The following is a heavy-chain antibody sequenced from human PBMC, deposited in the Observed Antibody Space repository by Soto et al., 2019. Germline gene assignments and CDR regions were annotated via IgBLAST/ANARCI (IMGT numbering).Heavy chain of an antibody. CDR1: GASITSGDYY. CDR3: VRTVGSSWFFDL. D-gene: IGHD3-10*01. V-gene: IGHV4-39*01. Sequence: QLRQSGPGLVKPPETLSLTCSVSGASITSGDYYWGWIRQPPGKGLEWIGSIFSDGSPYYNPSLQSRVAFSIDTSRNEFALKPNSATAADTAVYYCVRTVGSSWFFDLWGRGTLITVSS. J-gene: IGHJ2*01. CDR2: IFSDGSP.